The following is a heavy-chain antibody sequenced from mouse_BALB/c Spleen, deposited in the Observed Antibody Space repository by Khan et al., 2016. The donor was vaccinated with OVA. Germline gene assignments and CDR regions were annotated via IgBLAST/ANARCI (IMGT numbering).Heavy chain of an antibody. CDR1: GYTFTSYT. Sequence: QVRLQQSGAELARPGASVKMSCKASGYTFTSYTIHWIKQRPGQGLEWIGYIHPSSGYTNYNQKFKDKATLTADKSSTTAYMQLSSLTSDDSAVYYGERDGDYYRNDGWVAYWGQGTLVTGSA. J-gene: IGHJ3*01. D-gene: IGHD2-14*01. CDR3: ERDGDYYRNDGWVAY. CDR2: IHPSSGYT. V-gene: IGHV1-4*01.